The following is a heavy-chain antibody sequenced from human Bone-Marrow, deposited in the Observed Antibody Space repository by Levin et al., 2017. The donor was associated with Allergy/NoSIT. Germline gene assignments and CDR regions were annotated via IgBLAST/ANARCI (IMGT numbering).Heavy chain of an antibody. D-gene: IGHD3-10*01. Sequence: GGSLRLSCAASGFTVSSNYISWVRQAPGKGLKWVSIIYSGGNTFYADSVRGRFTISRDTSKNTVFLQMNNLRVEDTAVYYCARDLRRGGGWYFDLWGRGTLITVSS. V-gene: IGHV3-53*01. CDR1: GFTVSSNY. J-gene: IGHJ2*01. CDR3: ARDLRRGGGWYFDL. CDR2: IYSGGNT.